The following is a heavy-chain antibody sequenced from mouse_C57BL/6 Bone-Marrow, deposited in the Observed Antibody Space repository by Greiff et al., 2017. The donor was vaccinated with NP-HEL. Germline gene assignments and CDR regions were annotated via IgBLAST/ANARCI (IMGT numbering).Heavy chain of an antibody. CDR2: IDPSDSYT. D-gene: IGHD2-3*01. J-gene: IGHJ1*03. CDR3: ARRLLSYWYFDV. Sequence: QVQLQQPGAELVKPGASVKLSCKASGYTFTSYWMQWVKQRPGQGLEWIGEIDPSDSYTNYNQKFKGKATLTVDTSSSTAYMQLSSLTSEDSAVYYCARRLLSYWYFDVWGTGTTVTVSS. CDR1: GYTFTSYW. V-gene: IGHV1-50*01.